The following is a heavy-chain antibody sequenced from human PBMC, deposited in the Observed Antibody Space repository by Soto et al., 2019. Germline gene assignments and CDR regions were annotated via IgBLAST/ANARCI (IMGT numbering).Heavy chain of an antibody. J-gene: IGHJ4*02. CDR2: IKSKTDGGTT. CDR1: GFTFSNAW. D-gene: IGHD3-3*01. V-gene: IGHV3-15*01. CDR3: TTLTMGDYFDY. Sequence: PGGSLRLSCAASGFTFSNAWMSWVRQAPGKGLEWVGRIKSKTDGGTTDYAAPVKGRFTISRDDSKNTLYLQMNSLKTEDAAVYYCTTLTMGDYFDYWGQGTLVTVSS.